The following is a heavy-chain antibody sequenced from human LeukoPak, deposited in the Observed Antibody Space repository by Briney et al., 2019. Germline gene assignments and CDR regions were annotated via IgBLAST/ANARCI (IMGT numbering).Heavy chain of an antibody. V-gene: IGHV4-34*01. CDR3: ARDPLYSSSSDYGMDV. J-gene: IGHJ6*02. Sequence: PSETLSLTCAVYGGSFSGYYWSWIRQPPGKGLEWIGEINHSGSTNYNPSLKSRVTISVDTSKNQFSLKLSSVTAADTAVYYCARDPLYSSSSDYGMDVWGQGTTVTVSS. D-gene: IGHD6-6*01. CDR2: INHSGST. CDR1: GGSFSGYY.